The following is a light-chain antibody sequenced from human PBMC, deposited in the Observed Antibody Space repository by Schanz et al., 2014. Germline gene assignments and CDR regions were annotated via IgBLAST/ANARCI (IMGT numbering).Light chain of an antibody. Sequence: QSVLTQPASVSGSPGQSITISCTGTSSDVGSYNLVSWYQQHPGKAPKLMIYEGSKRPSGVSNRFSGSKSGNTASLTISGLQAEDEADYYCTSYTRSNTVVSGGGTKLT. CDR2: EGS. CDR1: SSDVGSYNL. CDR3: TSYTRSNTVV. J-gene: IGLJ3*02. V-gene: IGLV2-14*02.